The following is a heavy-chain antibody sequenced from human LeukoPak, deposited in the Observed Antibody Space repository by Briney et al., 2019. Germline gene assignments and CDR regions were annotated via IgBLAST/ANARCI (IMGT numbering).Heavy chain of an antibody. Sequence: SETLSLTCTVSGGSISSYYWSWIRQPPGKGLEWIGYIYYSGSTNYNPSLKSRVTISVDTSKNQFSLKLSSVTAADTAVYYCAVGIAAADSYYFDYWGQGTLVTVSS. V-gene: IGHV4-59*12. CDR3: AVGIAAADSYYFDY. J-gene: IGHJ4*02. D-gene: IGHD6-13*01. CDR2: IYYSGST. CDR1: GGSISSYY.